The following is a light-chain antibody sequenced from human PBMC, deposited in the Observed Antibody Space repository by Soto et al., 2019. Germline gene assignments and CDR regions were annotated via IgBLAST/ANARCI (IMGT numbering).Light chain of an antibody. CDR3: LLAYGGGRPYV. CDR2: DTS. Sequence: QAVVTQEPSLTVSPGGTVTLTCDSSTGAVTSGLYPYWIRPKPGQAPRTLIYDTSNIHSWTPARFSGFLIGGKAALALSDAQPEDEADYYCLLAYGGGRPYVCGTGTMVTVL. J-gene: IGLJ1*01. CDR1: TGAVTSGLY. V-gene: IGLV7-46*01.